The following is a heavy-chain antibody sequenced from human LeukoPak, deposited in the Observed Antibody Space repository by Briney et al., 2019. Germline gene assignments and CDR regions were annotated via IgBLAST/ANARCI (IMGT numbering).Heavy chain of an antibody. J-gene: IGHJ4*02. Sequence: GGSQRLSCAASGFTFSSYAMSWVRQAPGKGLEWVSAISGSGGSTYYADSVKGRFTISRDNSKNTLYLQMNSLRAEDTAIYYCAKEWTVAGIVWAYWGQGTLVTVSS. CDR2: ISGSGGST. D-gene: IGHD6-19*01. CDR3: AKEWTVAGIVWAY. CDR1: GFTFSSYA. V-gene: IGHV3-23*01.